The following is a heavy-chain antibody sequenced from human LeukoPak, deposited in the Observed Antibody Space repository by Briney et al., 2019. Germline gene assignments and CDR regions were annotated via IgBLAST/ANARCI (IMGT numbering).Heavy chain of an antibody. CDR2: IKQDGSEK. CDR3: ARDRSPYGSGSYFPI. CDR1: GFTFNRYW. V-gene: IGHV3-7*03. Sequence: GGSLRLSCAASGFTFNRYWMSWVRQAPGKGLEWVANIKQDGSEKYYVDSVKGRFTISRDNAKNSLYLQMDSLRAEDTAVYYCARDRSPYGSGSYFPIWGQGTLVTVSS. J-gene: IGHJ4*02. D-gene: IGHD3-10*01.